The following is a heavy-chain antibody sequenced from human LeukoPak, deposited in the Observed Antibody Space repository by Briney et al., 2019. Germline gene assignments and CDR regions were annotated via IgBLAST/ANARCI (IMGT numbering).Heavy chain of an antibody. V-gene: IGHV4-34*01. CDR2: INHSGST. CDR3: ARGVMVTRAFDI. D-gene: IGHD5-18*01. J-gene: IGHJ3*02. Sequence: SETLSLTCAVYGGSFSGYYWSWIRQPPGKGLEWIGEINHSGSTNYNPSLKSRVTISVDTSKNQFSLKLSSVTAADTAVYYCARGVMVTRAFDIWGQGTIVTVSS. CDR1: GGSFSGYY.